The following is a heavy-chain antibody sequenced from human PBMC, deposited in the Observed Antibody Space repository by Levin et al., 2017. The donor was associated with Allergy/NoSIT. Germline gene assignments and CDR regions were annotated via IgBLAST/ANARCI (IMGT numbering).Heavy chain of an antibody. J-gene: IGHJ6*02. CDR2: IYYSGST. CDR3: ARTHPGGGVLIPYGMDV. Sequence: SETLSLTCTVSGGSISSGDYYWSWIRQPPGKGLESIGYIYYSGSTYYNPSLKSRVTISVDTSKNQFSLKLSSVTAAATAVYYCARTHPGGGVLIPYGMDVWGQGTTVTVSS. CDR1: GGSISSGDYY. V-gene: IGHV4-30-4*01. D-gene: IGHD3-3*01.